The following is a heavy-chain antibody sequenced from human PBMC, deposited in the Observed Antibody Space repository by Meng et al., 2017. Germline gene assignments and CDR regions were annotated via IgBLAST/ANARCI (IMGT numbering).Heavy chain of an antibody. J-gene: IGHJ5*02. CDR3: ARVVGDCASCYKGWFDP. Sequence: QVQLQDSGPRLVRPSQTLSLTCTVSGASISSSVFWIWIRQPPGKDLEWIGYISYSGATHYNPSLKSRLTISVDTAKNQFSLSLSSVTAADTAVYYCARVVGDCASCYKGWFDPWGQGTLVTVSS. D-gene: IGHD2-2*02. CDR2: ISYSGAT. CDR1: GASISSSVF. V-gene: IGHV4-30-4*01.